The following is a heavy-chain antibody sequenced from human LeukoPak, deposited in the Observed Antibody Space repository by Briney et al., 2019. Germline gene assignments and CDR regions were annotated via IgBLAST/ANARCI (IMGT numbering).Heavy chain of an antibody. CDR1: GYTFPSYD. D-gene: IGHD3-10*01. CDR2: MNPNSGNT. J-gene: IGHJ4*02. CDR3: ARNRMVRRPLDY. V-gene: IGHV1-8*01. Sequence: ASVKVSCQASGYTFPSYDFNWVRQATGQGLEWMGWMNPNSGNTGYAQKFQGRVTMTRNTSISTAYMELSSLRSEDTAVYYCARNRMVRRPLDYWGQGTLVTVSS.